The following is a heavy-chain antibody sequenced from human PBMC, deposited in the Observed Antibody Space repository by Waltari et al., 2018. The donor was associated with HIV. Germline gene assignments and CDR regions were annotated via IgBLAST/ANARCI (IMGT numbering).Heavy chain of an antibody. J-gene: IGHJ5*02. Sequence: EVQLVESGGGLVKPGGSLRLSCAASGFSFSSYSMSWVRQAPGKGFGWVSSIDSGNSYRNYAESVRGRFTISRDNAKNSLLLKLNSLRVEDTAFYYCARFDGGGSGVYHWGQGTLVTVSS. CDR1: GFSFSSYS. CDR3: ARFDGGGSGVYH. CDR2: IDSGNSYR. D-gene: IGHD2-15*01. V-gene: IGHV3-21*01.